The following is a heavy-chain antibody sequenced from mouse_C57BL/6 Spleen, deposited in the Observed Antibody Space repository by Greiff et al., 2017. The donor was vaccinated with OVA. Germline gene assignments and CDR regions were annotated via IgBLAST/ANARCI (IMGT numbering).Heavy chain of an antibody. J-gene: IGHJ3*01. CDR2: IYPGDGDT. CDR1: GYAFSSYW. CDR3: AREGATWGFAY. D-gene: IGHD6-1*01. V-gene: IGHV1-80*01. Sequence: VQLVESGAELVKPGASVKISCKASGYAFSSYWMNWVKQRPGKGLEWIGQIYPGDGDTNYNGKFKGKATLTADKSSSTAYMQLSSLTSEDSAVYFCAREGATWGFAYWGQGTLVTVSA.